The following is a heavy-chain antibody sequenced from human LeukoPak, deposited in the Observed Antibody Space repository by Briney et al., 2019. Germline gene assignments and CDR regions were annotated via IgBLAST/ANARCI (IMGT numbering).Heavy chain of an antibody. Sequence: PGGSLRLSCAASGFTFISYGMSWVRQAPGKGVEWVSVISGSGGSTYYADSVKGRFTISRDNSKNTLYLQMNSPRAEDTAVYYCAKCVQLWLDYYYYYMDVWGKGTTVTVSS. CDR1: GFTFISYG. J-gene: IGHJ6*03. V-gene: IGHV3-23*01. D-gene: IGHD5-18*01. CDR2: ISGSGGST. CDR3: AKCVQLWLDYYYYYMDV.